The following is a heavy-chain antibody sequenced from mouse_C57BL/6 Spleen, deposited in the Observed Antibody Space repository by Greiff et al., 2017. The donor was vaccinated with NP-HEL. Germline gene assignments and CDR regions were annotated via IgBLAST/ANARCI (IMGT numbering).Heavy chain of an antibody. CDR1: GYTFTSYW. CDR2: IHPNSGST. CDR3: ARDSSGYPGYFDY. J-gene: IGHJ2*01. Sequence: QVQLQQPGAELVKPGASVKLSCKASGYTFTSYWMHWVKQRPGQGLEWIGMIHPNSGSTNYNEKFKSKATLTVDKSSSTAYMQLSSQTSEDSAVYYCARDSSGYPGYFDYWGQGTTLTVSS. V-gene: IGHV1-64*01. D-gene: IGHD3-2*02.